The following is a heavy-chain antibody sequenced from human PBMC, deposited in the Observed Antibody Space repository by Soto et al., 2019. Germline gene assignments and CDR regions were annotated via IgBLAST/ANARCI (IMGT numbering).Heavy chain of an antibody. D-gene: IGHD2-15*01. V-gene: IGHV1-3*01. CDR1: AYSFTRYT. J-gene: IGHJ5*02. CDR2: INPDTGNT. Sequence: SVKVSCKPPAYSFTRYTMNWVRQAPGQRLEWMGWINPDTGNTKSSQKFQDRVIITRDTSASTAYMDLSSLRSEDTAVYYCARGIATGQLEPWGQGTLVTVSS. CDR3: ARGIATGQLEP.